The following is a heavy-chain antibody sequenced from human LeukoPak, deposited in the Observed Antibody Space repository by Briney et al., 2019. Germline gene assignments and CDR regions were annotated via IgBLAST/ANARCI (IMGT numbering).Heavy chain of an antibody. V-gene: IGHV1-3*04. Sequence: ASVKVSCKASGYTFTTYAMHWVRQAPGQRLEWMGWINTGNGNTKYSQKFQGRVTITRDTSASTAYMELSSLRSEDTATYYCARWSVEMATIDYWGQGTLVTVSS. D-gene: IGHD5-24*01. CDR3: ARWSVEMATIDY. CDR2: INTGNGNT. CDR1: GYTFTTYA. J-gene: IGHJ4*02.